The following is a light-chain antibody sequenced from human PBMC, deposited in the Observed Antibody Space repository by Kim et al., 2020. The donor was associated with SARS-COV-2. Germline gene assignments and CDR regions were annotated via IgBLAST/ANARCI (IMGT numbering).Light chain of an antibody. Sequence: DIQMTQSPSTLSASVGDRVTITCRASQNIDNWLAWYQQKPGRAPNLLIYLASTLENGVPSRFSGSGSGTEFTLTITSLQPDDFATYYCQHYSRFPYTFGQGTKREI. CDR3: QHYSRFPYT. J-gene: IGKJ2*01. CDR1: QNIDNW. CDR2: LAS. V-gene: IGKV1-5*03.